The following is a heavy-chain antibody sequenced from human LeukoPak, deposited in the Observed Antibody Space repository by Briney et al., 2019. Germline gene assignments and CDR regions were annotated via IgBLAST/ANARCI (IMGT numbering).Heavy chain of an antibody. Sequence: PGGSLRLSCAASGFTFSSYGMSWVRQAPGKGLEWVSAISGSGGSTYYADSVKGRFTISRDNSKNTLYLQMNSLRAEDTAVYYCAKDYYGSGSYYTQTAYDYWGQGTLVTVSS. CDR1: GFTFSSYG. J-gene: IGHJ4*02. V-gene: IGHV3-23*01. D-gene: IGHD3-10*01. CDR3: AKDYYGSGSYYTQTAYDY. CDR2: ISGSGGST.